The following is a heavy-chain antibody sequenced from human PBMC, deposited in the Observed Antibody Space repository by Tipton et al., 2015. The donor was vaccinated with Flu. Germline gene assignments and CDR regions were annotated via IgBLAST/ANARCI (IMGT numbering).Heavy chain of an antibody. Sequence: SLRLSCAASGFTFSSYSMNWVRQAPGKGLEWVSSISSSSSYIYYADSVKGRFTISRDNAKNSLYLQMNSLRAEDTAVYYCARDRMADIVVVPAGDYWGQGTLVTVSS. J-gene: IGHJ4*02. V-gene: IGHV3-21*01. CDR2: ISSSSSYI. CDR1: GFTFSSYS. D-gene: IGHD2-2*01. CDR3: ARDRMADIVVVPAGDY.